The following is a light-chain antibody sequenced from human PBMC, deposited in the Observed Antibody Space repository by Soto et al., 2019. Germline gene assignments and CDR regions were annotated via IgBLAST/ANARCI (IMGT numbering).Light chain of an antibody. CDR1: QSISSY. V-gene: IGKV1-39*01. CDR2: VAS. CDR3: QQSSSTPQT. Sequence: DIQMTQSPSSLSASVGYRVTITCRASQSISSYLHWYQQKPGKAPKLLINVASTLQSGVPSRFSGSGSGTDFTLAITSLQPEDFATYYCQQSSSTPQTFGGGTKVDIK. J-gene: IGKJ4*01.